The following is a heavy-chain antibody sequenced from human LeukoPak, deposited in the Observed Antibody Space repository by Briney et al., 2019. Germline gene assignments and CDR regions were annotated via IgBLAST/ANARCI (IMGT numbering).Heavy chain of an antibody. CDR2: INHSGST. CDR1: GGSYSGYY. CDR3: ARLPLYGSGSYYRGGTDY. J-gene: IGHJ4*02. V-gene: IGHV4-34*01. Sequence: SETLSLTCAVYGGSYSGYYWSWIRQPPGKGLDWIGEINHSGSTNYNPSLKSRVTISVDTSKNQFSLKLSSVTAADTAVYYCARLPLYGSGSYYRGGTDYWGQGTLVTVSS. D-gene: IGHD3-10*01.